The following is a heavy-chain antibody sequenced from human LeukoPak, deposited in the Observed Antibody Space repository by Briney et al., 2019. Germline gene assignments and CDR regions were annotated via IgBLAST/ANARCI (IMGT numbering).Heavy chain of an antibody. CDR2: IYYSGST. CDR1: GGSISSGGYY. J-gene: IGHJ5*02. Sequence: RPSETLSLTCTVSGGSISSGGYYWSWIRQHPGKGLEWIGYIYYSGSTYYNPSLKSRITISVDTSKNQFSLKLSSVTAADTAVYYCARTSSYCSSTCYWWFDPWGQGTLVTVSS. D-gene: IGHD2-2*01. V-gene: IGHV4-31*03. CDR3: ARTSSYCSSTCYWWFDP.